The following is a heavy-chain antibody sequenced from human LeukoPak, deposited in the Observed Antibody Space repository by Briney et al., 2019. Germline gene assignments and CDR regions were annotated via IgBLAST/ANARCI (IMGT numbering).Heavy chain of an antibody. CDR1: GYTFINFG. J-gene: IGHJ4*02. D-gene: IGHD6-13*01. V-gene: IGHV1-18*01. CDR2: ISPYNGNT. CDR3: ARDAGYTSSWPTDY. Sequence: GASVKVSCKASGYTFINFGVSWVRQAPGQGLEWMGWISPYNGNTNYAQKKVQDRVTMTTDTSTSTAYMELRSLRSDDTAAYYCARDAGYTSSWPTDYWGQGTLVTVSS.